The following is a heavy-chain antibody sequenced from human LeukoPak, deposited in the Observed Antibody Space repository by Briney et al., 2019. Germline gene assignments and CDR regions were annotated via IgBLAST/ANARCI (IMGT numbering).Heavy chain of an antibody. D-gene: IGHD1-26*01. CDR3: ARDQRGGYYGFFDY. CDR2: ITSSSSYI. CDR1: GFTFSTYN. V-gene: IGHV3-21*01. Sequence: PGGSLRLSFAASGFTFSTYNMNWVRQAPGKGLEWVSSITSSSSYIYYADSVKGRFTISRDNAKNSLYLQMNSLRAEDTAVYYCARDQRGGYYGFFDYWGQGTLVTVSS. J-gene: IGHJ4*02.